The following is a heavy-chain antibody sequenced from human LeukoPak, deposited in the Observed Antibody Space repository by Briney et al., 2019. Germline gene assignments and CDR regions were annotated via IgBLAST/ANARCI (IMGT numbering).Heavy chain of an antibody. V-gene: IGHV5-51*01. CDR3: ARTVVVPAAAIGGLDY. J-gene: IGHJ4*02. Sequence: GESLKISCKGSGYSFTSYWIGWVRQVPGKGLEWMGIIYPGDSDTRCSPSFQGQVTISADKSISTAYLQWSSLKASDTAMYYCARTVVVPAAAIGGLDYWGQGTLVTVSS. D-gene: IGHD2-2*01. CDR1: GYSFTSYW. CDR2: IYPGDSDT.